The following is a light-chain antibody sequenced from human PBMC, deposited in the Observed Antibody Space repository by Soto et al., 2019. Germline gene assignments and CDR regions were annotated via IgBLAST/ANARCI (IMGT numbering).Light chain of an antibody. CDR2: DAS. CDR1: QSVSNY. J-gene: IGKJ4*01. CDR3: QQRSNWPLLT. V-gene: IGKV3-11*01. Sequence: EIVLTQSPATLYFSPGERATLSCRASQSVSNYLAWYQQKPGQAPRLLIYDASNRTTGIPARFSGSGSGTDFTLTISSLEPEDFAIYYCQQRSNWPLLTFGGGTKVEIK.